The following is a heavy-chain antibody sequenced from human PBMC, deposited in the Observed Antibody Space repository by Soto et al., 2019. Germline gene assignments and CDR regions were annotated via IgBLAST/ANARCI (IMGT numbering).Heavy chain of an antibody. Sequence: QVQLVESGGGLVKPGGSLRLSCAASGFTFSDYYMSWIRQAPGKGLEWVSYISSSGSTLYYADSVKGRFTIARDNAKNSLYLNINSLRADDTALYYCAREPRTGTTYYYYYAMDVWGQGTTVTVSS. V-gene: IGHV3-11*01. CDR1: GFTFSDYY. CDR2: ISSSGSTL. D-gene: IGHD1-1*01. J-gene: IGHJ6*02. CDR3: AREPRTGTTYYYYYAMDV.